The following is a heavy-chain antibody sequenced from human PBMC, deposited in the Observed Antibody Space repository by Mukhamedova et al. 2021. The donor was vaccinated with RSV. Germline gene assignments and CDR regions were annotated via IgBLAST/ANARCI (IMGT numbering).Heavy chain of an antibody. J-gene: IGHJ4*02. Sequence: GRFTISRDNSKNTLYLQMNSLRAEDTAVYYCARDCWIGSSWCPEFDYWGQGTLVTVSS. CDR3: ARDCWIGSSWCPEFDY. V-gene: IGHV3-30*01. D-gene: IGHD6-13*01.